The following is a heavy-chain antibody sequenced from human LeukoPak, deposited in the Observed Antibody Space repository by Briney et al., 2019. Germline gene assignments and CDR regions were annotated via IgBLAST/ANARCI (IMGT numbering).Heavy chain of an antibody. V-gene: IGHV3-48*03. D-gene: IGHD1-1*01. CDR1: GFTFSTYE. J-gene: IGHJ4*02. CDR2: ISSSGSPI. Sequence: GGSLRLSCAASGFTFSTYEMHWVRQAPGKGLEWVSYISSSGSPIYYADSVKGRFTISRDNAKNSLYLQMNSLRAEDTAVYYCARDPHYSDNWGYYFDYWGQGILVTVSS. CDR3: ARDPHYSDNWGYYFDY.